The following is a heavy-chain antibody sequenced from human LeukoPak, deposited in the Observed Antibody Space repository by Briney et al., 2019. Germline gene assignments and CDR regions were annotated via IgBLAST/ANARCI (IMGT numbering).Heavy chain of an antibody. Sequence: GASVKVSCKASGYTFTSYAMNWVRQAPGQGLEWMGWINTNTGNPTYAQGFTGRFVFSLDTSVSTAYLQTSSLKAEDTAVYYCARGYTKDMTSVTHFDCWGQGTLVTVSS. V-gene: IGHV7-4-1*02. D-gene: IGHD4-17*01. CDR2: INTNTGNP. J-gene: IGHJ4*02. CDR3: ARGYTKDMTSVTHFDC. CDR1: GYTFTSYA.